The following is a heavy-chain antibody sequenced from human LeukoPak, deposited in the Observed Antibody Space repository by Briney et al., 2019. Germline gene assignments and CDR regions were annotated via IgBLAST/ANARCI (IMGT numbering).Heavy chain of an antibody. CDR1: GFTFSSYG. V-gene: IGHV3-30*02. CDR2: IRYDGGNK. D-gene: IGHD6-6*01. J-gene: IGHJ4*02. CDR3: AKDKRIAVRTFDY. Sequence: GGSLRLSCAASGFTFSSYGMHWVRQAPGKGLEWVAFIRYDGGNKYYADSVKGRFTISRDNSKNTLYLQMNSLRAEDTAVYYCAKDKRIAVRTFDYWGQGTLVTVSS.